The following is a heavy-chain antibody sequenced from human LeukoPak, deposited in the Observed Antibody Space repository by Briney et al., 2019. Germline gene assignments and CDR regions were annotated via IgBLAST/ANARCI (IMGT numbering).Heavy chain of an antibody. CDR2: IIPIFGTA. V-gene: IGHV1-69*13. CDR3: ARRSGGVDYDSSGYYYS. CDR1: GCTFSSYA. J-gene: IGHJ4*02. D-gene: IGHD3-22*01. Sequence: GASVKVSCKASGCTFSSYAISWVRQAPGQGLEWMGGIIPIFGTANYARKFQGRVTITADESTSTAYMELSSLRSEDTAVYYCARRSGGVDYDSSGYYYSWGQGTLVTVSS.